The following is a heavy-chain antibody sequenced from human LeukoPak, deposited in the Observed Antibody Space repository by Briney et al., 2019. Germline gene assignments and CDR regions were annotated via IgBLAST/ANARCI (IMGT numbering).Heavy chain of an antibody. CDR3: ARAYGSSGYPQPPLAY. CDR2: ISGSGGST. Sequence: PGVSLRLSCAASGFTFSSYAMNWVRQASGKGLEWVSAISGSGGSTFYADSVKGRFTISRDNSNNMLFLPLSSLRAEDTAVYYSARAYGSSGYPQPPLAYWGQGTLVRVSS. V-gene: IGHV3-23*01. J-gene: IGHJ4*02. CDR1: GFTFSSYA. D-gene: IGHD3-22*01.